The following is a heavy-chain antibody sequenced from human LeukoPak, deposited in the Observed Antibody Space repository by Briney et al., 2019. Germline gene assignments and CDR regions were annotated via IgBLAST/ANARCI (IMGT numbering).Heavy chain of an antibody. V-gene: IGHV3-48*01. Sequence: GGSLRLSCSASGFTFSGYAMNWVRQAPGKGLEWLSYITRSSSTIYYADSVKGRFTISRDNAKNSLYLQMNSLRVDDTAVYYCATADRGAFDIWGQGTMVIVFS. CDR1: GFTFSGYA. CDR3: ATADRGAFDI. CDR2: ITRSSSTI. J-gene: IGHJ3*02.